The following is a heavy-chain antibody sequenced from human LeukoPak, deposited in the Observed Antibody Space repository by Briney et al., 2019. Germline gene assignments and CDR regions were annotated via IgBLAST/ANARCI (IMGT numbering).Heavy chain of an antibody. V-gene: IGHV3-30*04. CDR2: ISYDGSNK. CDR3: ARDTSGWLQH. CDR1: GFTFSSYA. J-gene: IGHJ1*01. Sequence: GGSLRLSCAASGFTFSSYAMHWVRQAPGKGLEGVAVISYDGSNKYYADSVKGRFTISRDNSKNTLYLQMNSLRAEDTAVYYRARDTSGWLQHWGQGTLVTVSS. D-gene: IGHD6-19*01.